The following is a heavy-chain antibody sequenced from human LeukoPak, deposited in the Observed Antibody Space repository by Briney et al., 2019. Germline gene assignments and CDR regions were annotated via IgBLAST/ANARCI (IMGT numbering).Heavy chain of an antibody. V-gene: IGHV4-34*01. Sequence: SETLSLTCAVYGGSSSGYSWGGIRHPPGRGRDWLGETNHRGSTNYNPSLKSRVTISVDTSKNQFSLKLSSVTAADTAVYYCARGVVVPAAPARDYYYGMDVWGQGTTVTVSS. CDR2: TNHRGST. CDR3: ARGVVVPAAPARDYYYGMDV. D-gene: IGHD2-2*01. CDR1: GGSSSGYS. J-gene: IGHJ6*02.